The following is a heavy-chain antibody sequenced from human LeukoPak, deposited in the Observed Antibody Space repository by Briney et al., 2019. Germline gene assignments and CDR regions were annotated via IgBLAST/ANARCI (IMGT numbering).Heavy chain of an antibody. CDR2: IRYDGSKK. D-gene: IGHD3-9*01. V-gene: IGHV3-30*02. CDR3: AKGGPVFDWLSRFDY. Sequence: PGGSLRLSCAASGFTFSSCGMHWVRQAPGKGLEWVAFIRYDGSKKYYGDSVKGRFTISRDNSKDTLYLQMNSLRAEDTAVYYCAKGGPVFDWLSRFDYWGQGTLVTVSS. J-gene: IGHJ4*02. CDR1: GFTFSSCG.